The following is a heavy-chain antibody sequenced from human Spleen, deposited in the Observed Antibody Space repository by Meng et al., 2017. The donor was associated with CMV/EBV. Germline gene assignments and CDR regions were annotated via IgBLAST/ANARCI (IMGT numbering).Heavy chain of an antibody. CDR2: ISSSSSYI. V-gene: IGHV3-21*01. J-gene: IGHJ6*02. D-gene: IGHD5-18*01. CDR1: GFSFSTYN. Sequence: GGSLRLSCAASGFSFSTYNVNWVRQAPGEGLEWVSSISSSSSYISYADSVKGRFTISRDNARNSLCLQMNSLRAEDTAVYYCARDRPEGSYGPLGYYGMDVWGQGTTVTVSS. CDR3: ARDRPEGSYGPLGYYGMDV.